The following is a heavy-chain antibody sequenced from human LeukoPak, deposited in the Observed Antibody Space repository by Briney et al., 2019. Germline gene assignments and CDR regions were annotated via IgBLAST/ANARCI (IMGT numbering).Heavy chain of an antibody. CDR2: ISGSGDNT. Sequence: GGSLRLSCAASGFTFSSNAMSGVRQAPGKGLEWVSAISGSGDNTYYADSVKGRFTISRDNSKNTLYLHMNSLRAEDTAIYYCAITRDGYNYGAFDIWGQGTMVTVSS. V-gene: IGHV3-23*01. CDR3: AITRDGYNYGAFDI. CDR1: GFTFSSNA. J-gene: IGHJ3*02. D-gene: IGHD5-24*01.